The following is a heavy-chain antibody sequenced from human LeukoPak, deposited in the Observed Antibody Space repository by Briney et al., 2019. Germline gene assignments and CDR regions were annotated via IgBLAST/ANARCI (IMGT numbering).Heavy chain of an antibody. V-gene: IGHV1-69*02. CDR3: ARARDHDAFDI. CDR1: GGTFSSYT. J-gene: IGHJ3*02. Sequence: GASVKVSCKASGGTFSSYTISWVRQAPGQGLEWMGRIIPILGIANYVQKFQGRVTITADKSTSTAYMELSSLRSEDTAVYYCARARDHDAFDIWGQGTMVTVSS. CDR2: IIPILGIA.